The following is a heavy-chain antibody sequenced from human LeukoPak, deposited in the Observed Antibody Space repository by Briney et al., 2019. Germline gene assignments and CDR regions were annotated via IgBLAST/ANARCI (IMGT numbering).Heavy chain of an antibody. CDR3: AKHSGSSYYYAMDV. J-gene: IGHJ6*02. CDR2: ISGSSGSS. D-gene: IGHD3-22*01. V-gene: IGHV3-23*01. Sequence: GGSLRLSCEVSGSTFSSYAMSWVRQAPGKGLEWVSIISGSSGSSYYAGSVKGRYTISRDNSKNTLYLQMNSLRAEDTAVYYCAKHSGSSYYYAMDVWGQGTTVTVSS. CDR1: GSTFSSYA.